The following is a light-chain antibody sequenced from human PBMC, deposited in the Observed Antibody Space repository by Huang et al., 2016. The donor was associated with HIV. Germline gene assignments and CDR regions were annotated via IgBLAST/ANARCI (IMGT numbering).Light chain of an antibody. Sequence: EIVMTQSPATLSVSPGERVTLSCRASQSVGSNSAWYQQKPGQAPRRIIFGAYKRAIGIPPRFSGSGSGTEFTLTISSLQSEDFAVYYCQQYDTPPTTFGPGTRVDIK. V-gene: IGKV3-15*01. CDR1: QSVGSN. CDR2: GAY. J-gene: IGKJ3*01. CDR3: QQYDTPPTT.